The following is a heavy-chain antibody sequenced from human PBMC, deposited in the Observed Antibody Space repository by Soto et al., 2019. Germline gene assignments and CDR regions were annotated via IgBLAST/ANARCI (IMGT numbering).Heavy chain of an antibody. Sequence: SETLSLTCTVSGGSISSGGYYWSWIRQHPGKGLEWIGYIYYSGSTYYNPSLKSRVTISVDTSKDQFSLKLSSVTAADTAVYYCARDTHLFGRDGYNSPSWGQGTLVTVSS. V-gene: IGHV4-31*03. CDR3: ARDTHLFGRDGYNSPS. CDR1: GGSISSGGYY. J-gene: IGHJ5*02. D-gene: IGHD5-12*01. CDR2: IYYSGST.